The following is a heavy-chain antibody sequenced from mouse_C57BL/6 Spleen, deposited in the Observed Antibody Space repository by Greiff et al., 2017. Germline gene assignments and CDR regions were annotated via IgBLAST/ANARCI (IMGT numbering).Heavy chain of an antibody. CDR1: GFAFRSYW. V-gene: IGHV1-80*01. D-gene: IGHD3-3*01. CDR3: AIGRDAMDY. J-gene: IGHJ4*01. CDR2: IYPVDGDT. Sequence: QVQLLQSGAELVKPGASVKISCKASGFAFRSYWMNWVKQRPGKGLVWFGQIYPVDGDTNYNGKFKGNATLTADKTSSTAYMQLSSLTSEDSAVYFCAIGRDAMDYWGQGTSVTVSS.